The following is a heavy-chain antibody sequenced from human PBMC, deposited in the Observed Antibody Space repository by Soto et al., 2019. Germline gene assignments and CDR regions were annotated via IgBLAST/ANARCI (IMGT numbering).Heavy chain of an antibody. V-gene: IGHV3-7*01. CDR2: VNQDGSDT. CDR1: GITFSSHW. CDR3: GAGPG. Sequence: PGGSLRLSCAASGITFSSHWMNWVRQAPGKGLEWVASVNQDGSDTYYVDSVKGRFTISRDNAKNLLYLQMNSLRAEDTAVYYCGAGPGWGQGALVTVSS. J-gene: IGHJ4*02.